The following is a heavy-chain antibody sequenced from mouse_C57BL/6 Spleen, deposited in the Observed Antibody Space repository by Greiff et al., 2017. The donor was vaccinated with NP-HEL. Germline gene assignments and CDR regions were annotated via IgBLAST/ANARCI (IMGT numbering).Heavy chain of an antibody. J-gene: IGHJ3*01. CDR1: GYSITSGYY. V-gene: IGHV3-6*01. CDR3: ARDQAPGFAY. Sequence: EVQLQESGPGLVKPSQSLSLTCSVTGYSITSGYYWNWIRQFPGNKLEWMGYISYDGSNNYNPSLKNRISITRDTSKNQFFLKLNSVTTEDTATYYCARDQAPGFAYWGQGTLVTVSA. D-gene: IGHD3-2*02. CDR2: ISYDGSN.